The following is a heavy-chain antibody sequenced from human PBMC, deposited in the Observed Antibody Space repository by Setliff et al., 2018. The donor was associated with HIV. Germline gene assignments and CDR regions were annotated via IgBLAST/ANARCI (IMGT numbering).Heavy chain of an antibody. D-gene: IGHD3-3*01. CDR3: VRHGWSDDFLVPGWFNS. CDR1: GGSIIDSRYF. CDR2: VYYSGIT. V-gene: IGHV4-39*01. J-gene: IGHJ5*01. Sequence: PSETLSLTCTVSGGSIIDSRYFWGWIRQPPGKGLEWIGSVYYSGITYYSSSLKRRVTVSVDTSRIQFSLKLTSVTAADTAVYKCVRHGWSDDFLVPGWFNSWSQGTLVTVSS.